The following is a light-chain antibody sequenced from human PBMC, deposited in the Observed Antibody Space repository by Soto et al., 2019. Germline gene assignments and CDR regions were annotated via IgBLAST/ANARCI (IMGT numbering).Light chain of an antibody. J-gene: IGKJ1*01. Sequence: EVVMTQSPATLSVSPGERATLSCRASETVATNLAWYQQKPGQAPRLLISGASTRAAGISDRFRGSGSGTEFTLTISSLRSEDSAVYFCQQYTDRPRTFGQGTKVEFK. CDR1: ETVATN. CDR2: GAS. V-gene: IGKV3-15*01. CDR3: QQYTDRPRT.